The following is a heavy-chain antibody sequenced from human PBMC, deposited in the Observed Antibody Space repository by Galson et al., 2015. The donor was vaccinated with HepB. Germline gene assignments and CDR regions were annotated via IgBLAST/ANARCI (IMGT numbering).Heavy chain of an antibody. CDR2: INPSGGST. CDR3: AGDREGGSSAGDYFDY. Sequence: SVKVSCKASGYTFTSYYMHWVRQAPGQGLEWMGIINPSGGSTSYAQKFQGRVTMTRDTSTSTVYMELSSLRSEDTAVYYCAGDREGGSSAGDYFDYWGQGTLVTVSS. V-gene: IGHV1-46*01. CDR1: GYTFTSYY. J-gene: IGHJ4*02. D-gene: IGHD6-6*01.